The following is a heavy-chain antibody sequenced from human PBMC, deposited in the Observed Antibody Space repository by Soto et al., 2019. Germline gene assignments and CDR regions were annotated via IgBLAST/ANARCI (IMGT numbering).Heavy chain of an antibody. Sequence: QVQLVESGGGVVQPGRSLRLSCAASGFTFSSYAMHWVRQALGKGLEWVAVISYDGSNKYYADSVKGRFTISRDNSKNTLYLQMNSLRAEDTAVYYCARGSGRRLGGWFDPWGQGTLVTVSS. CDR3: ARGSGRRLGGWFDP. CDR1: GFTFSSYA. D-gene: IGHD3-10*01. J-gene: IGHJ5*02. CDR2: ISYDGSNK. V-gene: IGHV3-30-3*01.